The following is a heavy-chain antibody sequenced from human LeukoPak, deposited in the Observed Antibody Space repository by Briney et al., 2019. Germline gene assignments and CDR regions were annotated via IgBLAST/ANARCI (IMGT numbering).Heavy chain of an antibody. D-gene: IGHD6-19*01. CDR2: ISGSGGDT. J-gene: IGHJ5*02. Sequence: AGGSLRLSCAASGFTFSSYAMSWVRQAPGKGLEWVSAISGSGGDTYYADSVKGRFTISRDNSKNTLYLQMNSLRGEDTAVYYCAKEFSDWSYGNWFDPWGQGTLVTVSS. CDR1: GFTFSSYA. V-gene: IGHV3-23*01. CDR3: AKEFSDWSYGNWFDP.